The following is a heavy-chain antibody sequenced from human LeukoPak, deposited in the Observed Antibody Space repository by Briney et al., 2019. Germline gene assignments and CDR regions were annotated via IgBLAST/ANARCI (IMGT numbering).Heavy chain of an antibody. CDR2: ISYDGSNK. CDR1: GFTFSSYA. V-gene: IGHV3-30-3*01. J-gene: IGHJ4*02. CDR3: ARDGAAYYDILTGYYPDDY. D-gene: IGHD3-9*01. Sequence: PGASLRLSCAASGFTFSSYAMHWVRQAPGKGLEWVAVISYDGSNKYYADSVKGRFTISRDNSKNTLYLQMNSLRAEDTAVYYCARDGAAYYDILTGYYPDDYWGQGTLVTVSS.